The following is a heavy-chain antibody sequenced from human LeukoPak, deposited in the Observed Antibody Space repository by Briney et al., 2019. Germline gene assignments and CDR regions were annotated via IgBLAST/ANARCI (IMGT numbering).Heavy chain of an antibody. Sequence: SETLSLTCAVYGGSFSGYYWSWIRQPPGKGLEWIGEINHSGSTNYNPSLKSRVTISVDTSKNQFSLKLSSVTAADTAVYYCARRRIAARQFHFDYWGQGTLVTVSS. CDR1: GGSFSGYY. CDR3: ARRRIAARQFHFDY. V-gene: IGHV4-34*01. J-gene: IGHJ4*02. CDR2: INHSGST. D-gene: IGHD6-6*01.